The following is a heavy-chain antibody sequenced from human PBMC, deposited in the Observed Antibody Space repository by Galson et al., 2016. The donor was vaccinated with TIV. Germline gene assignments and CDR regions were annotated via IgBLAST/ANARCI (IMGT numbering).Heavy chain of an antibody. V-gene: IGHV1-2*06. CDR1: GYIFIAYY. D-gene: IGHD3-22*01. J-gene: IGHJ1*01. CDR3: AQAVYYDSTAYYLHY. Sequence: SCKASGYIFIAYYIHWVRQARGHGLEWMGRINPNSGDTNSAQKFQGRGTMTRDTSIRTAYLEESRLTSDDTAVYFCAQAVYYDSTAYYLHYWGQGALVTVSS. CDR2: INPNSGDT.